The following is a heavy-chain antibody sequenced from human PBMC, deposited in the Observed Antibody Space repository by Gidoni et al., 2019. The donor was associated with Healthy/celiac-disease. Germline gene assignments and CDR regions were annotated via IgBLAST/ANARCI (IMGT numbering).Heavy chain of an antibody. V-gene: IGHV3-33*01. CDR2: IWYDGSNK. D-gene: IGHD3-10*01. CDR1: GFTFSSYG. Sequence: QVQLVESGGGVVQPGRSLRLSCAASGFTFSSYGMHWVRQAPGKGLEWVAVIWYDGSNKYYADSVKGRFTISRDNSKNTLYLQMNSLRAEDTAVYYCARDGKRGAFDIWGQGTMVTVSS. J-gene: IGHJ3*02. CDR3: ARDGKRGAFDI.